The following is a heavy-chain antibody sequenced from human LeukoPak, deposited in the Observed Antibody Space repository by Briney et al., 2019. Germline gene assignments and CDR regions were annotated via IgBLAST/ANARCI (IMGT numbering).Heavy chain of an antibody. J-gene: IGHJ4*02. V-gene: IGHV3-74*01. Sequence: GGSLRLSCAASGFTFSSSWMYWVRQAPGKGLVWVSRLNSDESITTYADSVKGRFTISRDNAKNTLYLQMNSLRAEDTAVYYCARGYYSSSRIDYWGQGTLVTVSS. CDR1: GFTFSSSW. D-gene: IGHD6-13*01. CDR2: LNSDESIT. CDR3: ARGYYSSSRIDY.